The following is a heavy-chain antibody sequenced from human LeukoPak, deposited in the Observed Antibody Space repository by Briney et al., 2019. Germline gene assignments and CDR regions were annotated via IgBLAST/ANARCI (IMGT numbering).Heavy chain of an antibody. Sequence: GGSLRLSCAASGFTFSSYGMHWVRQAPGKGLEWVAVIWYDGSNKYYADSVKGRFTISRDNSKNTLYLQMNSLRAEDTAVYYCARGGSGWSTHTSAFDHWGRGTLVTVSS. V-gene: IGHV3-33*01. J-gene: IGHJ4*02. CDR2: IWYDGSNK. D-gene: IGHD6-19*01. CDR1: GFTFSSYG. CDR3: ARGGSGWSTHTSAFDH.